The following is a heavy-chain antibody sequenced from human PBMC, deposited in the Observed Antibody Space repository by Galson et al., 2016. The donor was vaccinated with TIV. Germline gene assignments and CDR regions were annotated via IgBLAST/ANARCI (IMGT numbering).Heavy chain of an antibody. J-gene: IGHJ4*02. Sequence: ETLSLTCSVSGGSITSFYWSWIRQPPGKGLEWIGYIYFDGSTIYNPSLKSRVTVSVDTARNEFSLTLRSVTAADTAVYYCAREGGGDYDWGRAAFDNWGQGTLVTVSS. CDR2: IYFDGST. CDR1: GGSITSFY. D-gene: IGHD4-17*01. CDR3: AREGGGDYDWGRAAFDN. V-gene: IGHV4-59*01.